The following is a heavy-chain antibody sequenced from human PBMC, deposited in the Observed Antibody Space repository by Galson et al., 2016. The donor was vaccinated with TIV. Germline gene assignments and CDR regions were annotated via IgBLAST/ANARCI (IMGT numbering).Heavy chain of an antibody. CDR1: GYTFINYA. J-gene: IGHJ3*02. V-gene: IGHV1-3*01. Sequence: SVKVSCKASGYTFINYAMYWVRQASGQRLEWMGWINPGNGNPRYSETFRGRVTLTRDTSATTAYMALTSLTSDDTEGYYCANRGYSSWYSFEIWGQGTMVTVSS. CDR3: ANRGYSSWYSFEI. D-gene: IGHD6-13*01. CDR2: INPGNGNP.